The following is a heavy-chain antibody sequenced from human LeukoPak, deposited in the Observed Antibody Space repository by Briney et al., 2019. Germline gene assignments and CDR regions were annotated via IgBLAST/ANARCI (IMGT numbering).Heavy chain of an antibody. CDR3: ASSYDSSGYYSYYFDY. Sequence: GGSLRLSCEASGFTFSDYYMSWIRQAPGKGLEWVSYISSSGSTIYYADSVKGRFTISRDNAKNSLYLQMNSLRAEDTAVYYCASSYDSSGYYSYYFDYWGQGTLVTVSS. CDR1: GFTFSDYY. J-gene: IGHJ4*02. CDR2: ISSSGSTI. V-gene: IGHV3-11*01. D-gene: IGHD3-22*01.